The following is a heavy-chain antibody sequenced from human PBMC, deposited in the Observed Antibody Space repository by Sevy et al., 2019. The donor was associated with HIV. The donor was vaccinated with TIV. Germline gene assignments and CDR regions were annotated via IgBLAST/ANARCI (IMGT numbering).Heavy chain of an antibody. CDR3: ARDNRAVAGTPDFDY. J-gene: IGHJ4*02. D-gene: IGHD6-19*01. Sequence: GGSLRLSCAASGFTFSSYAMHWVRQAPGKGLEWVAVISYDGSNKYYADSVKGRFTISRDNSKNTLYLQMNSLRAEDTAAYYCARDNRAVAGTPDFDYWGQGTLVTVSS. V-gene: IGHV3-30*04. CDR2: ISYDGSNK. CDR1: GFTFSSYA.